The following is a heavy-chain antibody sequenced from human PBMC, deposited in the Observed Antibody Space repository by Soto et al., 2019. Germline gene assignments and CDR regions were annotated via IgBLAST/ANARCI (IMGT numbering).Heavy chain of an antibody. V-gene: IGHV1-8*01. CDR2: MNPNSGHT. D-gene: IGHD2-2*01. J-gene: IGHJ5*02. Sequence: QVQLVQSGAEVKKPGASVKVSCKASGYTFTSHDINWMRQATGQGLEWMGWMNPNSGHTNYAQKFQGRGNMTRDTSISTSYVELTNLRSDDAAIYYGASDMSTTWGQGTLVTVSS. CDR1: GYTFTSHD. CDR3: ASDMSTT.